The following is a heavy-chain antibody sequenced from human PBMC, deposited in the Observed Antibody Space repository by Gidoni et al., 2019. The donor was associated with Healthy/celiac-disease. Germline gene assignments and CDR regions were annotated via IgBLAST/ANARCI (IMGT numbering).Heavy chain of an antibody. CDR3: AKGQSSGWYYWYFQH. Sequence: EVQLLESGGGLVQPGGSLSLSCAASGFTFSSYAMSWVRQAPGKGLEWVSAINGSGGSTYYADSVKGRFTISRDNSKNTLYLQMNSLRAEDTAVYYCAKGQSSGWYYWYFQHWGQGTLVTVSS. V-gene: IGHV3-23*01. CDR1: GFTFSSYA. J-gene: IGHJ1*01. CDR2: INGSGGST. D-gene: IGHD6-19*01.